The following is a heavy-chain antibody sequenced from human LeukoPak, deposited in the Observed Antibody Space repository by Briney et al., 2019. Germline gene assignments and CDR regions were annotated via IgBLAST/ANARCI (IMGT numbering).Heavy chain of an antibody. CDR2: IYYSGST. CDR1: GGSISSYY. CDR3: AREVAPYDSSGYYLRKGAFDI. D-gene: IGHD3-22*01. Sequence: PSETLSLTCTVSGGSISSYYWSWIRQPPGKGLEWIGYIYYSGSTNYNPSLKSRVTISVDTSKNQFSLKRSSVTAADTAVYYCAREVAPYDSSGYYLRKGAFDIWGQGTMATVSS. J-gene: IGHJ3*02. V-gene: IGHV4-59*01.